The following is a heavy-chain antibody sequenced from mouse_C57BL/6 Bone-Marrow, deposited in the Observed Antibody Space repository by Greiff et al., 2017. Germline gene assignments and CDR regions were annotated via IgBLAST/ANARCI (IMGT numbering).Heavy chain of an antibody. CDR1: GYAFSSSW. J-gene: IGHJ4*01. CDR2: IYPGDGDT. Sequence: QVQLQQSGPELVKPGASVKISCKASGYAFSSSWMNWVKQRPGKGLEWIGRIYPGDGDTNYNGKFKGKATLTADKSSSTAYMQLSSLTSADSAVYFCAREHYYGSSHYYAMDYWGQGTSVTVSS. V-gene: IGHV1-82*01. D-gene: IGHD1-1*01. CDR3: AREHYYGSSHYYAMDY.